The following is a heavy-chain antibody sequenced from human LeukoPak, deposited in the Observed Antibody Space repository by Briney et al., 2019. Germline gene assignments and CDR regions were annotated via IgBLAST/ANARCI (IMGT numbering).Heavy chain of an antibody. CDR3: ARTQHCSSTSCPHGLDS. J-gene: IGHJ4*02. CDR1: GGSISSGGFS. CDR2: LYQGGST. Sequence: PSQTLSLTCAVSGGSISSGGFSWSRIRQSPGKGLEYIGYLYQGGSTYYNPSLSSRVTISGDRSKNHFFLTLTSVTAADTAVYYCARTQHCSSTSCPHGLDSWGQGTLVTVSS. D-gene: IGHD2-2*01. V-gene: IGHV4-30-2*06.